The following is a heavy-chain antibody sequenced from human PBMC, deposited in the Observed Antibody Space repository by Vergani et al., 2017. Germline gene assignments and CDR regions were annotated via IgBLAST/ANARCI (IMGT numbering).Heavy chain of an antibody. CDR3: ARVGTSSNRDYFDY. J-gene: IGHJ4*02. CDR2: INPNSGGT. CDR1: GYTFTDYF. D-gene: IGHD2-2*01. V-gene: IGHV1-2*02. Sequence: QVQLVQSGAEVKKPGASVKVSCKASGYTFTDYFMHWVRQAPGQGLEWMGWINPNSGGTNYAQKFQGRVTMTRDTSISTAYMELSNLRSDDTAVYYCARVGTSSNRDYFDYWGQGTLVTVFS.